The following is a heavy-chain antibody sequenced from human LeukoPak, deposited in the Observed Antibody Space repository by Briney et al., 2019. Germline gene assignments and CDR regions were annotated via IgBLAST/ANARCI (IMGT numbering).Heavy chain of an antibody. V-gene: IGHV5-51*01. CDR3: ARHHHHRRWFGETFTSPARGYYYYMDV. Sequence: GESLKISCKGSGNTFTNYWIGWVRQMPGKGLEWMGIIYPGDSDTRYSPSFQGQVTISADKSISTAYLQWSSLKASDTAMYYCARHHHHRRWFGETFTSPARGYYYYMDVWGKGTTVTVSS. CDR1: GNTFTNYW. D-gene: IGHD3-10*01. J-gene: IGHJ6*03. CDR2: IYPGDSDT.